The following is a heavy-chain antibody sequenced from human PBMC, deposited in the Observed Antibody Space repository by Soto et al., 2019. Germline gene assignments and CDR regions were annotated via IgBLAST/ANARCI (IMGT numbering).Heavy chain of an antibody. CDR2: IWYDGSNK. D-gene: IGHD3-16*01. Sequence: GGSLRLSCAASGFTFSSYGMHWVRQAPGKGLEWVAVIWYDGSNKYYADSVKGRFTISRDNSKNTLYLQMNSLRAEDTAVYYCAVPLRGYYYYGMDVWGQGTTVTVSS. J-gene: IGHJ6*02. CDR1: GFTFSSYG. CDR3: AVPLRGYYYYGMDV. V-gene: IGHV3-33*01.